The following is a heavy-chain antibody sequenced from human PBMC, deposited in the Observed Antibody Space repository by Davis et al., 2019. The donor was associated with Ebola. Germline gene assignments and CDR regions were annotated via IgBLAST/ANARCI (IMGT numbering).Heavy chain of an antibody. Sequence: ASVKVSCKASGYIFSNYDIKWVRQASGQGLEWMGWVNPYSGHTGYVEKFKGRVTMTGDPSISTAYMELSSLTIDDTAVYYCARGYSPKCRGGDCVNDFWGQGTLVTVST. D-gene: IGHD2-21*02. J-gene: IGHJ4*02. V-gene: IGHV1-8*01. CDR2: VNPYSGHT. CDR3: ARGYSPKCRGGDCVNDF. CDR1: GYIFSNYD.